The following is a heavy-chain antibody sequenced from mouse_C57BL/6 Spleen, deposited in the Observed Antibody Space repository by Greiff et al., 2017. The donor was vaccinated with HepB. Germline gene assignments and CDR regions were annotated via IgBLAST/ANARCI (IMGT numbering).Heavy chain of an antibody. Sequence: VQLQQSGAELVKPGASVKISCKASGYAFSSYWMNWVKQRPGKGLEWIGQIYPGDGDTNYTGKFKGKATLTADKSSSTAYMQLSSLTSEDSAVYFCAREGYYGNSFAYWGQGTLVTVSA. V-gene: IGHV1-80*01. CDR1: GYAFSSYW. J-gene: IGHJ3*01. CDR2: IYPGDGDT. CDR3: AREGYYGNSFAY. D-gene: IGHD2-1*01.